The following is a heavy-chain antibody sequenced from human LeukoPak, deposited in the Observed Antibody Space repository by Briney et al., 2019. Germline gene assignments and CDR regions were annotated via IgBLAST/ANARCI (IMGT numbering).Heavy chain of an antibody. Sequence: SVKVSCKASGGAFSSYAISWVRQAPGQGLEWMGGIIPIFGTANYAQKFQGRVTITTDESTSTAYMELSSLRSEDTAVYYCARVSNIAVAWFDPWGQGTLVTVSS. V-gene: IGHV1-69*05. CDR2: IIPIFGTA. D-gene: IGHD6-19*01. CDR3: ARVSNIAVAWFDP. J-gene: IGHJ5*02. CDR1: GGAFSSYA.